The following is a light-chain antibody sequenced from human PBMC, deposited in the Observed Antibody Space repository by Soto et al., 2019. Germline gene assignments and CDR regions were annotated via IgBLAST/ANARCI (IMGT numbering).Light chain of an antibody. CDR3: SSYTSSSTRVV. V-gene: IGLV2-14*03. Sequence: QSALTQPASVSGSPGQSITISCTGTSSDVGGYNYVSWYQQHPGKAPKVMIYDVSNRPSGVSNRFSGSKSGNTASLTISGLPVEDEADYYCSSYTSSSTRVVFGGGTKLTVL. CDR1: SSDVGGYNY. CDR2: DVS. J-gene: IGLJ2*01.